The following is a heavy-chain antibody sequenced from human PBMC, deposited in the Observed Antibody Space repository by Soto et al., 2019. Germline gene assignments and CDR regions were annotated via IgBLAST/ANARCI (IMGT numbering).Heavy chain of an antibody. CDR2: ISGRSTVI. CDR3: ARVRSGSYYYLDY. CDR1: GFTFDTFS. V-gene: IGHV3-48*02. D-gene: IGHD1-26*01. J-gene: IGHJ4*02. Sequence: EVQLVDSGGGFVQPGGSLRLSCAASGFTFDTFSMNWIRQAPGKGLEWVSYISGRSTVIYYADSVKGRFTISRDNAKNSLYLQRNSLRDEDSAVYYCARVRSGSYYYLDYWGQGTLVTVSS.